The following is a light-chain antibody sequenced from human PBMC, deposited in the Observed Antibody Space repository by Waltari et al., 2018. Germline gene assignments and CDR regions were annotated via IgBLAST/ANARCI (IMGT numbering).Light chain of an antibody. CDR1: QSVFYSSRAKNS. J-gene: IGKJ2*01. Sequence: DIVMTQSPDSLAVSLGERDTINCKSSQSVFYSSRAKNSLAWYQQRPGQPPKLLIYCAATRESGVPDRFSGSGSGTDFTLTISSLQAEDVAVYDCQQSYTTPYTFGQGTKVEIK. V-gene: IGKV4-1*01. CDR2: CAA. CDR3: QQSYTTPYT.